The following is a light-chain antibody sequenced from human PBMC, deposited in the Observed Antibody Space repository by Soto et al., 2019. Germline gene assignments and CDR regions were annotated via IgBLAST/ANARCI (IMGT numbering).Light chain of an antibody. J-gene: IGLJ1*01. Sequence: QSVLTQPPSVSGSPGQSVTISCTGTSSDVGSYNRVSWYQQPPGTAPKLMIYEVSNRPSGVPDRFSGSKSGNTASLTTSGLQAEDEADYYCSSYTSSSTPLYVFGTGTKVTVL. CDR2: EVS. CDR3: SSYTSSSTPLYV. CDR1: SSDVGSYNR. V-gene: IGLV2-18*03.